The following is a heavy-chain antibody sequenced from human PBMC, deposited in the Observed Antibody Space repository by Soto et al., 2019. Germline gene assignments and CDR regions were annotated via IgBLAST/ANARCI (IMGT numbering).Heavy chain of an antibody. CDR3: AKDTGPN. Sequence: SLTFACSASGFTFDNYAMHWVRQAPGKGLEWVSVISCNSNTIAYADSVKVRFTISRDNAKNSLYFQMNSLRAEDTAFYYCAKDTGPNWGQGTLVTVYS. J-gene: IGHJ4*02. CDR1: GFTFDNYA. CDR2: ISCNSNTI. V-gene: IGHV3-9*01.